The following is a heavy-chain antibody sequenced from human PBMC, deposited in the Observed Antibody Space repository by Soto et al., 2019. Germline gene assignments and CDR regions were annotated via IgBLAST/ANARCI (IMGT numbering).Heavy chain of an antibody. V-gene: IGHV1-2*02. CDR3: ARGDYGTCGYPFPYFDY. J-gene: IGHJ4*02. CDR1: GYSFTGYY. Sequence: HEHLVQSGAEVKRPGASLKVSCKASGYSFTGYYIHWVRQAPGQGLEWMGWINPDSGATNYAQNFQGRVTLSSDTYISTASMDLTSLTSDDTAVYYCARGDYGTCGYPFPYFDYWGQGTLVIVSS. CDR2: INPDSGAT. D-gene: IGHD3-22*01.